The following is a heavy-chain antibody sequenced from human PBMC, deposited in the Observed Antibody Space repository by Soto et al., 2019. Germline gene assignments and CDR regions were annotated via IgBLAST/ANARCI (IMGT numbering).Heavy chain of an antibody. CDR1: GGSISSYY. J-gene: IGHJ5*02. Sequence: KPSETLSLTCTVSGGSISSYYWSWIRQPPGKGLEWIGYIYYSGSTNYNPSLKSRVTISVDTSKNQFSLKLSSVTAADTAVYYCARAQRGVAARLSWFDPWGQGTLVTVSS. D-gene: IGHD6-6*01. CDR3: ARAQRGVAARLSWFDP. V-gene: IGHV4-59*01. CDR2: IYYSGST.